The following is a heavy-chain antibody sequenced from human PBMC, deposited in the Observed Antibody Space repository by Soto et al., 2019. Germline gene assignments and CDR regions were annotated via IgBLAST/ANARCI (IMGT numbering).Heavy chain of an antibody. CDR2: ISDSGGRT. J-gene: IGHJ4*02. CDR1: GFTFNTYA. V-gene: IGHV3-23*01. CDR3: AKELVNSGWTYFDY. Sequence: GGSLSLSCAASGFTFNTYAMSWVRQAPGKGLEWVSAISDSGGRTYYADSVKGRFTISRDNSKNTLYLQINSLRAEDTAVYFCAKELVNSGWTYFDYWGQGTLVTVSS. D-gene: IGHD6-19*01.